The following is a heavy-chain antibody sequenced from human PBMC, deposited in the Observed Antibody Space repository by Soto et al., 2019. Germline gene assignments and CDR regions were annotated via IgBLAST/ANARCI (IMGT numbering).Heavy chain of an antibody. J-gene: IGHJ4*02. D-gene: IGHD6-6*01. CDR2: IYHSGST. V-gene: IGHV4-4*02. CDR1: GGSISSSNW. Sequence: SETLSLTCAVSGGSISSSNWWSWVRQPPGKGLEWIGEIYHSGSTNYNPSPKSRVTMSVDTSKNQFSLKLSSVTAADTAVYYCARTSRFDCWGQGTLVTVSS. CDR3: ARTSRFDC.